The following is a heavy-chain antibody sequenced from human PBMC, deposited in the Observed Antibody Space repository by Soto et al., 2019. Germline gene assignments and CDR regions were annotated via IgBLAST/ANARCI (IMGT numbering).Heavy chain of an antibody. D-gene: IGHD3-10*01. V-gene: IGHV4-34*01. CDR1: GGSMSSYF. Sequence: PSETLSLTCTVSGGSMSSYFWSWVRQPPGKGLEWIGEIEHNGNNNINPSLKSRVTISVDTSKNQISLNLRSVTGADTAVYYCARDFRYFPYWGQGTLVTVSS. J-gene: IGHJ4*02. CDR3: ARDFRYFPY. CDR2: IEHNGNN.